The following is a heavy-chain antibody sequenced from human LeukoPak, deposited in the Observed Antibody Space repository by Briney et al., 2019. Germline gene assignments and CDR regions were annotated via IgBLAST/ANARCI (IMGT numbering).Heavy chain of an antibody. V-gene: IGHV3-23*01. J-gene: IGHJ3*02. CDR1: GFTFSSYA. CDR3: AKDVGYGSGSPTGDAFDI. Sequence: GGSLRLSCAASGFTFSSYAMSWVRQAPGKGLEWVSAISGSGGSTYYADSVKGRFTISRDNSKNTLYLQMNSLRAEDTAVYYCAKDVGYGSGSPTGDAFDIWGQGTMVTVSS. D-gene: IGHD3-10*01. CDR2: ISGSGGST.